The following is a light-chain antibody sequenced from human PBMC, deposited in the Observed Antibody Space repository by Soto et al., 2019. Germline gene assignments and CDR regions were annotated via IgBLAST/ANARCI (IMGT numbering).Light chain of an antibody. CDR3: CSYAGRDVV. J-gene: IGLJ2*01. CDR1: SSDVGSYNL. V-gene: IGLV2-23*01. Sequence: QSALTQPASVSGSPGQSITISCTGTSSDVGSYNLVSWYQQHPGKAPKLMIYEGSKRPSGVSNRFSGSKSGNTASLTISGLQAEDEADYYCCSYAGRDVVFGGGNKVTVL. CDR2: EGS.